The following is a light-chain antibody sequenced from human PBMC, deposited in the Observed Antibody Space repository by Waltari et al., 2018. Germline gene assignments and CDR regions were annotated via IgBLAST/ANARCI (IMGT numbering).Light chain of an antibody. V-gene: IGKV3-15*01. CDR3: QQYNNWPHT. J-gene: IGKJ2*01. CDR2: GAS. CDR1: QSVSSN. Sequence: EIVMTQSPATLSVSPGERAPLSCRASQSVSSNLAWYQQKPGQAPRLLIYGASTRATGIPARFSGSGSGTEFTLTISSLQSEDFAVYYCQQYNNWPHTFGQGTKLEIK.